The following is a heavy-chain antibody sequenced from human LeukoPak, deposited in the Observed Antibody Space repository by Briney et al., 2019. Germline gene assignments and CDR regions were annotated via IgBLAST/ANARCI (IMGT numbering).Heavy chain of an antibody. CDR3: VPDRSDGGFPESNGYPIFDL. CDR1: GYALSESS. V-gene: IGHV1-24*01. J-gene: IGHJ2*01. Sequence: ASVKVSCKVSGYALSESSIHWVRQTPGGGFEWMGGFDIEDVETAYAQKFRGRVTMTEDTSTDTAYMELINLRSDDTAVYFCVPDRSDGGFPESNGYPIFDLWGRGTLVTVSS. CDR2: FDIEDVET. D-gene: IGHD5-24*01.